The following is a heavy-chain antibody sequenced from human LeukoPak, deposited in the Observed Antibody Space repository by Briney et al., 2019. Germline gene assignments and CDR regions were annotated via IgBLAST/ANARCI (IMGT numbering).Heavy chain of an antibody. V-gene: IGHV5-51*01. D-gene: IGHD2-15*01. J-gene: IGHJ5*02. CDR1: GYTFTSYW. CDR3: AREGYCSGGSCYSEEGDWFDP. CDR2: SCPGDSDA. Sequence: PWESLKISRKGSGYTFTSYWIGWVRQMPGKGLELMGVSCPGDSDARYSPSFQGQVTISADKSISTAYLQWSSLKASDTAMYYCAREGYCSGGSCYSEEGDWFDPWGQGTLGTVSS.